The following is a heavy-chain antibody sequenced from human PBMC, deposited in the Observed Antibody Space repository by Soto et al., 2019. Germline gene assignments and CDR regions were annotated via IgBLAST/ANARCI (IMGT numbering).Heavy chain of an antibody. Sequence: SETLSLTCTVSGDSISSYCWSWIRQPPGKGLEWIGNTHYNGNTKYSPSLKSRVTMSVDTSKNHFSLKLISVTTADTAVYFCAREGNLGRWIQPLDSWGQGTLVTVS. D-gene: IGHD2-2*03. CDR1: GDSISSYC. CDR2: THYNGNT. J-gene: IGHJ4*02. V-gene: IGHV4-59*01. CDR3: AREGNLGRWIQPLDS.